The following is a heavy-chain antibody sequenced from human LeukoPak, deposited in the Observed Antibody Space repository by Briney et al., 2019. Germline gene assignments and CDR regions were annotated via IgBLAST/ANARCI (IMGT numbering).Heavy chain of an antibody. Sequence: PSETLSLTCTVSGYSIMSTFYCWCIRQSPGEGLEWIGNFYHSRSTYSNPPLRSRVTISVDTSPNQFSLHLTSVPSADTAVYSCARLSDAELGGNSGAIYSASWGQGTLVTVSS. V-gene: IGHV4-38-2*02. J-gene: IGHJ5*02. CDR1: GYSIMSTFY. CDR3: ARLSDAELGGNSGAIYSAS. D-gene: IGHD4-23*01. CDR2: FYHSRST.